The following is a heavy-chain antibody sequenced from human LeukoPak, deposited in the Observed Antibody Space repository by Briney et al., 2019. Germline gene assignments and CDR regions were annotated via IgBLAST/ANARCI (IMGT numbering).Heavy chain of an antibody. CDR3: ARDGSGNNYYYYYMDV. V-gene: IGHV3-20*04. J-gene: IGHJ6*03. Sequence: GGSLRLSCAGSGFSFSSHGMNWVRQAPGKGLEWVSGINWNGGSTGYADSVKGRFTISRDNAKNSLYLQMSSLRAEDTALYYCARDGSGNNYYYYYMDVWGKGTTVTVSS. CDR2: INWNGGST. D-gene: IGHD3-10*01. CDR1: GFSFSSHG.